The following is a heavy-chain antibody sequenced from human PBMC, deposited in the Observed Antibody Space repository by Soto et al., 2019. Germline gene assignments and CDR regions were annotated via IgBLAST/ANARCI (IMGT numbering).Heavy chain of an antibody. V-gene: IGHV3-33*01. CDR2: IWYDGSNK. D-gene: IGHD6-19*01. CDR1: GFTFSSYG. Sequence: QVQLVESGGGVVQPGRSLRLFCAASGFTFSSYGMHWVRQAPGKGLEWVAVIWYDGSNKYYADSVKGRFTISRDNSKNTLYLQMNSLRAEDTAVYYCAREAGYSSGWSADGMDVWGQGTTVTVSS. J-gene: IGHJ6*02. CDR3: AREAGYSSGWSADGMDV.